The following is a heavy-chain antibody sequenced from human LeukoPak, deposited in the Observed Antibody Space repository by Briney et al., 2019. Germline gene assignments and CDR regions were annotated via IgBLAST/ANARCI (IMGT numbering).Heavy chain of an antibody. Sequence: GESLKISCKGSGYSFTSYWIGWVRQMPGKGLEWMGIIYPGDSDTRYSPSFEGQVTISVDKSISTAYLQWSSLKASDTAMYYCARQTRDGSGSRGYSFDFWGQGTLVAVSS. J-gene: IGHJ4*02. D-gene: IGHD3-10*01. CDR3: ARQTRDGSGSRGYSFDF. V-gene: IGHV5-51*01. CDR2: IYPGDSDT. CDR1: GYSFTSYW.